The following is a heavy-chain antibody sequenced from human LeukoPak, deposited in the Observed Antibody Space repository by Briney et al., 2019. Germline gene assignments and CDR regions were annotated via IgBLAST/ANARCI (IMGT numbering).Heavy chain of an antibody. V-gene: IGHV1-18*01. CDR2: ISAYNGNT. D-gene: IGHD3-10*01. Sequence: ASVKVSCKASGYTFTSYGISWVRQAPGQGLERMGWISAYNGNTNYAQKLQGRVTMTTDTSTSTAYMELRSLRSDDTAVYYCASWGITMVRGVAHDAFDIWGQGTMVTVSS. CDR1: GYTFTSYG. CDR3: ASWGITMVRGVAHDAFDI. J-gene: IGHJ3*02.